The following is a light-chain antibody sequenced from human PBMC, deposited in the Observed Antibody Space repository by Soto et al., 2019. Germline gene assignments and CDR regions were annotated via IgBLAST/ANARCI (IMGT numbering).Light chain of an antibody. CDR3: MQTLQTPPWT. CDR1: TTLLHSNGHKY. CDR2: LGS. Sequence: DVVMTQSPLSLPVIPGDPASISCRSSTTLLHSNGHKYLEWYLQKPGQSPKLLIYLGSNRVSGVPDRLSGSISGTEFTLKISRVEAEYVGIYYCMQTLQTPPWTFVQETKMEIK. J-gene: IGKJ1*01. V-gene: IGKV2-28*01.